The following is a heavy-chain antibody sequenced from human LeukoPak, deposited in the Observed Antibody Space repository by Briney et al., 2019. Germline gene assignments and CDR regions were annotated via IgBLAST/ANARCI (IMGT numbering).Heavy chain of an antibody. CDR2: IGAYNGHT. D-gene: IGHD2-15*01. V-gene: IGHV1-18*01. CDR3: VRDFSCGGGTCSDCFDP. J-gene: IGHJ5*02. Sequence: ASVKVSFKASGYTFTNYGISWVRQAPGQGLEWMGWIGAYNGHTTYAQNIQGRLTMTTDTSTSTAYMDLRSLRSDDTAVYYCVRDFSCGGGTCSDCFDPWGQGTLVTVSS. CDR1: GYTFTNYG.